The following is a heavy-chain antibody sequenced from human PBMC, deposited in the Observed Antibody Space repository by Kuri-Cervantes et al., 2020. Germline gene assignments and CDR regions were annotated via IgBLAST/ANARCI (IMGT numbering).Heavy chain of an antibody. D-gene: IGHD3-22*01. V-gene: IGHV1-2*02. Sequence: ASVKVSCKASGYTFTGYYMRWVRQAPGQGLEWMGWINPNSGGTNYAQKFQGRVTMTRDTSISTAYMELSRLRSDDTAVYYCARDRLRTMSGPGYWGQGTLVTVSS. CDR1: GYTFTGYY. CDR3: ARDRLRTMSGPGY. CDR2: INPNSGGT. J-gene: IGHJ4*02.